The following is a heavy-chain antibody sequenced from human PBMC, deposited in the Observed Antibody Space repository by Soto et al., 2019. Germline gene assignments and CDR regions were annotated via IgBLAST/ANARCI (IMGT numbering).Heavy chain of an antibody. V-gene: IGHV3-74*01. CDR3: ARDPVNYDFWSGYPRPSGMDV. D-gene: IGHD3-3*01. Sequence: GGSLRLSCAASGVTFSSYWMHWVRQAPGKGLVWVSRINSYGSSTSYADSVKGRLTISRDNAKNTLYLQMNSLRAEDTAVYYCARDPVNYDFWSGYPRPSGMDVWGQGTTVTVSS. CDR1: GVTFSSYW. J-gene: IGHJ6*02. CDR2: INSYGSST.